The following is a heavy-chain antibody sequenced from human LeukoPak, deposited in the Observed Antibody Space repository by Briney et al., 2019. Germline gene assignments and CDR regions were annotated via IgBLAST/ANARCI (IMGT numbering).Heavy chain of an antibody. CDR1: GFVFSNYA. D-gene: IGHD5-12*01. CDR2: ITGDGSTP. Sequence: GGSLRLSCATSGFVFSNYAMNWVRQAPGKGLEYVSAITGDGSTPYYANSVKGRFTISRDNSRNTLYLQMGSLRSEDMAVYYCARVGFSGYDSWGQGTLVVVSS. CDR3: ARVGFSGYDS. J-gene: IGHJ5*02. V-gene: IGHV3-64*01.